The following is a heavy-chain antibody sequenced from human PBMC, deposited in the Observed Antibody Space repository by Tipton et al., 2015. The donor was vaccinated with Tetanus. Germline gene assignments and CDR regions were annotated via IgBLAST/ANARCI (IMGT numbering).Heavy chain of an antibody. CDR3: ARLRVYCSTACYSREDY. CDR2: IKEDGREM. J-gene: IGHJ4*02. V-gene: IGHV3-7*01. D-gene: IGHD2/OR15-2a*01. CDR1: GFTFRSYW. Sequence: SLRLSCVASGFTFRSYWMSWVRQAPGKGLEWVANIKEDGREMYYADSVKGRFTISRDNARNSLSVHMNSLTAEDTAVYYFARLRVYCSTACYSREDYWGQGTLVTVSS.